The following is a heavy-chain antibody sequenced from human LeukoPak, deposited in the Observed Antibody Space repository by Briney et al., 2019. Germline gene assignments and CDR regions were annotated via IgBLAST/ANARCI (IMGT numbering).Heavy chain of an antibody. V-gene: IGHV3-30*03. CDR3: ASWTSSSSNY. CDR2: ISYDGSNK. Sequence: GRSLRLSCAASGFTFSSYGMHWVRQAPGKGLEWVAVISYDGSNKYYADSVKGRFTISRDNAKNSLSLQMNSLRAEDTAVYYCASWTSSSSNYWGQGTLVTVSS. CDR1: GFTFSSYG. D-gene: IGHD6-6*01. J-gene: IGHJ4*02.